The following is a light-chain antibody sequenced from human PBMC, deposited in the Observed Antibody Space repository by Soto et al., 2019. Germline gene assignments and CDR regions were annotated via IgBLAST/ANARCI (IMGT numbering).Light chain of an antibody. CDR2: DAS. CDR1: QGISSA. J-gene: IGKJ2*01. Sequence: ALQLTQSPSSLSASVGDRVTITCRASQGISSALAWYQQKPGKAPKLLIYDASSLESGVPSRFSRSGSGTDFTLTISSLQPEDFATYYCQQFNIYPQTFGQGTKLEIK. V-gene: IGKV1-13*02. CDR3: QQFNIYPQT.